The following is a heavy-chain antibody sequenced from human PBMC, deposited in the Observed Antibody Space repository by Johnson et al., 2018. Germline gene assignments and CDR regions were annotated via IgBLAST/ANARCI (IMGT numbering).Heavy chain of an antibody. V-gene: IGHV3-21*01. J-gene: IGHJ1*01. D-gene: IGHD5-24*01. Sequence: VQLVQSGGGLVKPWGSLRLSCAASGFTFSRYTLNWVRQAPGKGLEWVSSISSNSAYIYYADSVKGRFTISRDNAKNSLYLQMNSLRAEDTAGYYCARDWEEMATITGYFQHWGQGTLVTVSS. CDR1: GFTFSRYT. CDR2: ISSNSAYI. CDR3: ARDWEEMATITGYFQH.